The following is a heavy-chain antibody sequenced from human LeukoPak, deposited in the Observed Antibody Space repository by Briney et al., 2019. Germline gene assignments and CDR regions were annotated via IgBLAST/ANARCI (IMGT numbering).Heavy chain of an antibody. J-gene: IGHJ4*02. Sequence: GGSLRLSCAASGFTFDDYAMHWVRQAPGKGLEWVSLISGDGGSTYYADSVKGRFTISRDNSKNSLYLQMNSLRTEDTALYYCAKDTYYYDSSGELDYWGQGTLVTVSS. D-gene: IGHD3-22*01. CDR1: GFTFDDYA. CDR2: ISGDGGST. CDR3: AKDTYYYDSSGELDY. V-gene: IGHV3-43*02.